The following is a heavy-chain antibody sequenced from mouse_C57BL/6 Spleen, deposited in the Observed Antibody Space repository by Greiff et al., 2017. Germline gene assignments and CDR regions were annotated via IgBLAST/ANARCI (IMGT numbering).Heavy chain of an antibody. Sequence: VKLVESGPELVKPGASVKLSCKASGYTFTSYDINWVKQRPGQGLEWIGWIYPRDGSTKYNEKFKGKATLTVDTSSSTAYMELHSLTSEDSAVYFCARGEGGYAMDYWGQGTSVTVSS. CDR2: IYPRDGST. V-gene: IGHV1-85*01. CDR1: GYTFTSYD. J-gene: IGHJ4*01. CDR3: ARGEGGYAMDY.